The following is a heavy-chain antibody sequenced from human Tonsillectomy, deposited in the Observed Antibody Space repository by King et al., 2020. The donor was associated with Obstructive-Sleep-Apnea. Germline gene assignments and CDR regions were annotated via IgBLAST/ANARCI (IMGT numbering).Heavy chain of an antibody. CDR3: ARYSCGTSCFGHYYYAMDV. Sequence: VPLQESGPGLVKPSETLSLTCTVSGGSVTSGRYYWSWVRLPPRKGLQWVGHIYHGGSANFNPSLKSRATISLDTSMNQVSPRLRSVTAADTAVYYRARYSCGTSCFGHYYYAMDVWGQGTTVTVSS. CDR1: GGSVTSGRYY. J-gene: IGHJ6*02. V-gene: IGHV4-61*01. CDR2: IYHGGSA. D-gene: IGHD2-2*01.